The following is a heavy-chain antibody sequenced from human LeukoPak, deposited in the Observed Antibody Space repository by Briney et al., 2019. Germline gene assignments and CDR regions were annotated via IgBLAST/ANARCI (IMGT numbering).Heavy chain of an antibody. CDR2: IIPIFGTT. CDR1: GGTFRSYA. J-gene: IGHJ2*01. V-gene: IGHV1-69*13. CDR3: AREGEGLGYCSGGTCSWYFDI. D-gene: IGHD2-15*01. Sequence: ASVTVSCKASGGTFRSYAISWVRQAPGQGLEWMGGIIPIFGTTFHAQKFQDRVTFTADESTSTANMELRSLKYEDTAVYFCAREGEGLGYCSGGTCSWYFDIWGRGTLVTVSS.